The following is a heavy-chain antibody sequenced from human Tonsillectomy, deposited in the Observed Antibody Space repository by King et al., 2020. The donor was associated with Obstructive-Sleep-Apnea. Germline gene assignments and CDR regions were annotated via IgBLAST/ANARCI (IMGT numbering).Heavy chain of an antibody. CDR1: GFTFSNYV. CDR3: AGRYYDSAGYYYGFDH. D-gene: IGHD3-22*01. CDR2: ISGSAGST. J-gene: IGHJ4*02. Sequence: VQLVESGGGLVQPGGSLRLSCAASGFTFSNYVMSWVRQAPGKGLDGVSSISGSAGSTNSVESVKGRFTISRDNSKNTLYLQMNSLRAEDTAVFYCAGRYYDSAGYYYGFDHWGQGTLVTVSS. V-gene: IGHV3-23*04.